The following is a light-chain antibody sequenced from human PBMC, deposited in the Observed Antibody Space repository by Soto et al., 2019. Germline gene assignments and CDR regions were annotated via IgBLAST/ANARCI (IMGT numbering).Light chain of an antibody. CDR1: QSISSS. CDR2: DAS. CDR3: QQRSIWIT. Sequence: EIVLTHSPATLSLSPGERATLSCRASQSISSSLAWYQQKPGQAPRLLIYDASNRATDIPGRFTGSGFGTDFTLTISSLEPQDFAVYYCQQRSIWITCGQGTRREIK. J-gene: IGKJ5*01. V-gene: IGKV3-11*01.